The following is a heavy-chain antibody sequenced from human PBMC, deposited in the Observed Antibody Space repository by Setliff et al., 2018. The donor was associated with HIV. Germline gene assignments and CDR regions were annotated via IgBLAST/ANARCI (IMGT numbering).Heavy chain of an antibody. Sequence: GVLRLSCAASGFTFSNSWMNWVRQAPGKGLEWVSAISGSGGSTYYADSVKGRFTISRDNSKNTLYLQMNSLRAEDTAVYYCAKVGWIYRGGGFDYWGQGTLVTVSS. CDR2: ISGSGGST. CDR3: AKVGWIYRGGGFDY. CDR1: GFTFSNSW. J-gene: IGHJ4*02. D-gene: IGHD5-12*01. V-gene: IGHV3-23*01.